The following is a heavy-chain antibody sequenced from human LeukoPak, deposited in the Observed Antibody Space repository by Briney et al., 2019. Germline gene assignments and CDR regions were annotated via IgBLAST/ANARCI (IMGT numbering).Heavy chain of an antibody. Sequence: SETLSLTCAVSGGSISSSNWWSWVRQPPGKGLEWIGEIYHSGSTNYNPSFKSRVTISVDKSKNQFSLKLSSVTAADTAVYYCARDRLAVAGNYYYYGLDVWGQGTTVTVSS. J-gene: IGHJ6*02. CDR1: GGSISSSNW. V-gene: IGHV4-4*02. CDR3: ARDRLAVAGNYYYYGLDV. D-gene: IGHD6-19*01. CDR2: IYHSGST.